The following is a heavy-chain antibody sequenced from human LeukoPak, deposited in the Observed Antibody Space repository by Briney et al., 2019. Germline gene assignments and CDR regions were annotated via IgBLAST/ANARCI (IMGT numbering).Heavy chain of an antibody. D-gene: IGHD6-13*01. Sequence: SETLSLTCAVYGGSFSGYYWSWIRQPPGKGLEWNGEINHSGSTNYNPSLKSRVTISVDTSKNQFSLKLSSVTAADTAVYYCARVSIAAAGNENWFDPWGQGTLVTVSS. CDR3: ARVSIAAAGNENWFDP. J-gene: IGHJ5*02. V-gene: IGHV4-34*01. CDR1: GGSFSGYY. CDR2: INHSGST.